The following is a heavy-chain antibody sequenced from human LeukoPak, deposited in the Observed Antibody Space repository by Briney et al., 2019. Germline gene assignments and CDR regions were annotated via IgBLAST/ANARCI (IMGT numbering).Heavy chain of an antibody. CDR3: ARGVRGVVDY. CDR1: GGSFSGYY. V-gene: IGHV4-59*10. Sequence: SETLSLTCAVYGGSFSGYYWSWIRQPPGKGLEWIGRIYTSGSTNYNPSLKSRVTMSLDTSKNQFSLKLRSVTAADTAVYYCARGVRGVVDYWGQGTLVTVSS. D-gene: IGHD3-10*01. J-gene: IGHJ4*02. CDR2: IYTSGST.